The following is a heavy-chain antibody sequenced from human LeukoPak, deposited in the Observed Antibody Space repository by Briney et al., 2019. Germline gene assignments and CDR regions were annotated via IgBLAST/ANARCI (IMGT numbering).Heavy chain of an antibody. V-gene: IGHV3-11*01. CDR3: ARETGSTWNAPIDY. Sequence: GGSLRLSCAASGFIFSDYYMSWIRQAPGKGLEWISYVSDGGSTKYYADSVKGRFTISRDNDKNSLLLQMASLRVEDTAIYYCARETGSTWNAPIDYWGQGILVTVSS. CDR1: GFIFSDYY. D-gene: IGHD6-13*01. J-gene: IGHJ4*02. CDR2: VSDGGSTK.